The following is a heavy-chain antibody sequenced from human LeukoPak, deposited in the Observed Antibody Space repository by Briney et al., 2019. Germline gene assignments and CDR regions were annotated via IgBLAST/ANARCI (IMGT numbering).Heavy chain of an antibody. CDR3: ARDNGIAAGGDY. J-gene: IGHJ4*02. D-gene: IGHD6-13*01. V-gene: IGHV3-21*01. CDR1: GFTFSSYA. Sequence: GGSLRLSCVASGFTFSSYAMSWVRQPPGKGLEWVSSISSSSSYIYYADSVKGRFTISRDNAKNSLYLQMNSLRAEDTAVYYCARDNGIAAGGDYWGQGTLVTVSS. CDR2: ISSSSSYI.